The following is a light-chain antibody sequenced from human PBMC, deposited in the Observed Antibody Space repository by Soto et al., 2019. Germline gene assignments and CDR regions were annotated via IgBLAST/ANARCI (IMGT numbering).Light chain of an antibody. CDR1: QSISSW. Sequence: DIQMTQSPSTLSASVGDRVTITCRASQSISSWLTWYQQKAGQDPKLLFYKGSIVESGVPSRFSGSRSGTEFTLTISSLQPDDSATYYCQQYSYFATFGQGTRVEVK. V-gene: IGKV1-5*03. CDR2: KGS. CDR3: QQYSYFAT. J-gene: IGKJ1*01.